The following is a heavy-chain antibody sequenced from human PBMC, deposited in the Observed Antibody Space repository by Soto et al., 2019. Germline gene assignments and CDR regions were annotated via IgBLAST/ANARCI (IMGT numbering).Heavy chain of an antibody. CDR1: VDTFTTYD. J-gene: IGHJ4*02. V-gene: IGHV1-8*01. CDR2: INPNSGNI. Sequence: ASVKVSFKASVDTFTTYDINWVRQATGHGLEWMGWINPNSGNIGYAQRFQGRVTMTRDTAIRTAYMEVSSLRSDDTAVYYCARGRASGSYYLLDYWGQGTLVTVS. CDR3: ARGRASGSYYLLDY. D-gene: IGHD3-10*01.